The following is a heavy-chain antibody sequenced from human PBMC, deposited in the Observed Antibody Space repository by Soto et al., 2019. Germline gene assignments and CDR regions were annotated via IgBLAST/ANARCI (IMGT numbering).Heavy chain of an antibody. V-gene: IGHV2-5*01. CDR1: GFSLTASGVA. CDR3: AHQGSLTLSHAFDV. Sequence: QITLKESGPTLVKPTQTLTLTCAFSGFSLTASGVAVGWIRQPPGKALEWLAFIYWNDDKRYNASMKTRLTVTGDTSTSQVGLRRTNMDPDDTATYYCAHQGSLTLSHAFDVWCRGTMVSVSS. CDR2: IYWNDDK. J-gene: IGHJ3*01.